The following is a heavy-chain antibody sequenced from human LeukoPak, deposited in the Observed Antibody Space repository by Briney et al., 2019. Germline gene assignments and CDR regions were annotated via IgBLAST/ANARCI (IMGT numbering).Heavy chain of an antibody. Sequence: WYIYSSRSTYYNPSLKSRVTISVDTSKNQFSLKLSSVTAADTAVYYCASADSSGYYFDYWGQGTLVTVSS. J-gene: IGHJ4*02. V-gene: IGHV4-31*02. CDR2: IYSSRST. CDR3: ASADSSGYYFDY. D-gene: IGHD3-22*01.